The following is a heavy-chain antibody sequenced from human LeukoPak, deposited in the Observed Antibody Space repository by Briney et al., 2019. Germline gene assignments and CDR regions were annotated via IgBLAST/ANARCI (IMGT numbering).Heavy chain of an antibody. CDR3: ARHDGSSWYYAFDV. Sequence: PSETLSLTCTVSGVSISSYYWSWIRQPPGKGLEWIGYIYYSGSTNYSPSLKSRVTTSLDTSKNQFSLKLSSVTAADTAVYYCARHDGSSWYYAFDVWGQGTMVTVSS. J-gene: IGHJ3*01. CDR1: GVSISSYY. D-gene: IGHD6-13*01. CDR2: IYYSGST. V-gene: IGHV4-59*08.